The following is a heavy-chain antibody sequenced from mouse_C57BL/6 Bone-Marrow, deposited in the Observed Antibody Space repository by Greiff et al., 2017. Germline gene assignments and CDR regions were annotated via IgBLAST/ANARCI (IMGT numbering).Heavy chain of an antibody. Sequence: DVKLQESGAELVRPGASVKLSCTASGFNIKDDYMHWVKQRPEQGLEWIGWIDPENGDTEYASKFQGKATITADTSSNTAYLQLSSLTSEDTAVYDCTTFWSTYDYDGYYAMDYWGQGTSVTVSS. CDR1: GFNIKDDY. J-gene: IGHJ4*01. CDR2: IDPENGDT. D-gene: IGHD2-4*01. V-gene: IGHV14-4*01. CDR3: TTFWSTYDYDGYYAMDY.